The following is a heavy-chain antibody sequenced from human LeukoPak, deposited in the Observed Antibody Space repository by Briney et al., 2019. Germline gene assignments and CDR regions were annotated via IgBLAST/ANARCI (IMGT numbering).Heavy chain of an antibody. CDR1: GGSISSSSYY. V-gene: IGHV4-39*01. J-gene: IGHJ5*02. Sequence: SETLSLTCTVPGGSISSSSYYWGWIRQPPGKGLEWIGSIYYSGSTYYNPSLKSRVTISVDTSKNQFSLKLSSVTAADTAAYYCARHGGRYMQWLARGWFDPWGQGTLVTVSS. D-gene: IGHD6-19*01. CDR3: ARHGGRYMQWLARGWFDP. CDR2: IYYSGST.